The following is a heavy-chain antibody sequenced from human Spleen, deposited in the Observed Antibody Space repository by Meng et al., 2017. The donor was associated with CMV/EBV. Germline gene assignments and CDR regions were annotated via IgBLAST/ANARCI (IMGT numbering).Heavy chain of an antibody. V-gene: IGHV3-23*01. D-gene: IGHD3-22*01. J-gene: IGHJ4*02. Sequence: VSRAQGKGLEWVSSISGSGESTYYADCVKGGHTISRDNSKNTLYLRMNSLRAEDTAVYYCAKARDYYYDSSAYSGYFDYWGQGTLVTVSS. CDR3: AKARDYYYDSSAYSGYFDY. CDR2: ISGSGEST.